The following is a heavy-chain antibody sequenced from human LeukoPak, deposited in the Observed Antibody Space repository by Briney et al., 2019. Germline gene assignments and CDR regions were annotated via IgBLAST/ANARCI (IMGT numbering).Heavy chain of an antibody. Sequence: GGSLRLSCAASGFTFSSYAMSWVPQAPGKGREWGSAISGSGGSTYYADSVKGRFTISRDNSKNTLYLQMNSLRAEDTAVYYCAKAPRAAAGTYNGMDVWGQGPLVTVSS. CDR2: ISGSGGST. D-gene: IGHD6-13*01. CDR3: AKAPRAAAGTYNGMDV. V-gene: IGHV3-23*01. CDR1: GFTFSSYA. J-gene: IGHJ6*02.